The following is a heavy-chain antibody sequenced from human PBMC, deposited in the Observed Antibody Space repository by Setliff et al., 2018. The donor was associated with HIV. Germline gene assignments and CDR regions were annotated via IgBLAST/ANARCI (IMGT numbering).Heavy chain of an antibody. CDR1: GFIFTDYW. CDR2: IRQDGGET. Sequence: GGSLRLSRVTSGFIFTDYWMSWVRQAPGKGLEWVANIRQDGGETHYVDSVKGRFTISRDNAKNSLYLQMNGLGAEDTALYYCASTRFGGPAAAAVVGGRIDFDNWGRGTLVTVSS. CDR3: ASTRFGGPAAAAVVGGRIDFDN. D-gene: IGHD2-15*01. V-gene: IGHV3-7*05. J-gene: IGHJ4*02.